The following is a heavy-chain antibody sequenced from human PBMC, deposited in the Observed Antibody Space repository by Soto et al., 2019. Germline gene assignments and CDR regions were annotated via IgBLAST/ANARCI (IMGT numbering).Heavy chain of an antibody. CDR3: ARELIVVVPAATLDYYYGMDV. V-gene: IGHV1-2*04. J-gene: IGHJ6*02. D-gene: IGHD2-2*01. Sequence: ASVKVSCKASGYTFTGYYMHWVRQAPGQGLEWMGWINPNSGGTNYAQKCQGWVTMTRDTSISTAYMELSRLRSDDTAVYYCARELIVVVPAATLDYYYGMDVWGQGTTVTVSS. CDR2: INPNSGGT. CDR1: GYTFTGYY.